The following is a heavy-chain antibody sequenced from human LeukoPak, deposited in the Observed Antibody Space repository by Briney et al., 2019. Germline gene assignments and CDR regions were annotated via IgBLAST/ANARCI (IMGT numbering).Heavy chain of an antibody. D-gene: IGHD6-13*01. CDR1: GGSISSYY. J-gene: IGHJ3*02. CDR2: IYYSGST. CDR3: ARHGIAAVSDAFDI. V-gene: IGHV4-59*08. Sequence: SETLSLTCTVSGGSISSYYWSWIRQPLGKGLEWIGYIYYSGSTNYNPSLKGRVTISVDTSKNQFSLKLSSVTAADTAVYYCARHGIAAVSDAFDIWGQGTMVTVSS.